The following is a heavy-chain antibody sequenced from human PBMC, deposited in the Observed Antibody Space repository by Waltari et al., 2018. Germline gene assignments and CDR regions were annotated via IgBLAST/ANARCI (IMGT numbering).Heavy chain of an antibody. D-gene: IGHD6-13*01. CDR2: ISYDGSNK. CDR1: GFTFSSYA. CDR3: AGGLFDGYSSSDY. Sequence: QVQLVESGGGVVQPGRSLRLSCAASGFTFSSYAMHWVRQAPGKGLEWVEVISYDGSNKYDADAVKGRFTSTRDNSKSTLELEMNSLRAEDTAVYYCAGGLFDGYSSSDYWGQGTLVTVSS. J-gene: IGHJ4*02. V-gene: IGHV3-30*01.